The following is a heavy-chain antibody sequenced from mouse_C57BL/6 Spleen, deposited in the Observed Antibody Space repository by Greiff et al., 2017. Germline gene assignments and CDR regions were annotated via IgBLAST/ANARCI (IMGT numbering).Heavy chain of an antibody. CDR2: INPSSGYT. Sequence: VKLVESGAELARPGASVKMSCKASGYTFTSYTMHWVKQRPGQGLEWIGYINPSSGYTKYNQKFKDKATLTADKSSSTAYMQLSSLTSEDSAGYYCACLRDGAMDYWGQGTSVTVSS. CDR3: ACLRDGAMDY. CDR1: GYTFTSYT. D-gene: IGHD3-3*01. V-gene: IGHV1-4*01. J-gene: IGHJ4*01.